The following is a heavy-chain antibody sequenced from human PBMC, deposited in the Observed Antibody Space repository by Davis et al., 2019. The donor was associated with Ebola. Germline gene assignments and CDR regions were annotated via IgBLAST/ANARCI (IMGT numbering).Heavy chain of an antibody. CDR3: AKLNTVTTWPVVGY. D-gene: IGHD4-11*01. CDR1: GFTFSIYT. CDR2: ISSSSSTI. J-gene: IGHJ4*02. Sequence: GESLKISCAASGFTFSIYTMNWVRQAPGEGLEWVSSISSSSSTIYYADSVKGRFTISRDNAKNSLYLQMNSLRAEDTAVYYCAKLNTVTTWPVVGYWGQGTLATVSS. V-gene: IGHV3-48*01.